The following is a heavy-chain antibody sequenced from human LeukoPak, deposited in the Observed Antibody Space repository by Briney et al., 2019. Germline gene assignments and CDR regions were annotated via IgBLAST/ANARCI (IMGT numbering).Heavy chain of an antibody. CDR1: GGSISSSSYY. CDR2: IYYSGST. CDR3: ARRYHSSSWYRAGNDNFDY. Sequence: PSETLSLTCTVSGGSISSSSYYWGWIRQPPGKGLEWIGSIYYSGSTYYNPSLKSRVTISVDTSKSQFSLKLSSVTAADTAVYYCARRYHSSSWYRAGNDNFDYWGQGTLVTVSS. J-gene: IGHJ4*02. D-gene: IGHD6-13*01. V-gene: IGHV4-39*01.